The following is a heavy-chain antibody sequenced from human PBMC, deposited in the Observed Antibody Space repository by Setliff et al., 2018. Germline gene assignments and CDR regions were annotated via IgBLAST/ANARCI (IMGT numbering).Heavy chain of an antibody. J-gene: IGHJ6*02. V-gene: IGHV5-51*01. CDR2: IYPSDSDT. Sequence: GESLTISCKGSGYSFTRYWIGWVRQMPGKGLEWMGIIYPSDSDTRYSPSSQGQVTISADKSISTAYLQWSSLKASDTAMYYCARRQGANWGSDYYYGMDVWGQGTTVTV. D-gene: IGHD7-27*01. CDR3: ARRQGANWGSDYYYGMDV. CDR1: GYSFTRYW.